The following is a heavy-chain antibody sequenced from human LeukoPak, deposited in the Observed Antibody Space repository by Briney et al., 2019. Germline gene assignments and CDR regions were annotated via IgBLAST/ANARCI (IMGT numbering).Heavy chain of an antibody. CDR3: AKEGPSGFWGGYYTN. D-gene: IGHD3-3*01. J-gene: IGHJ4*02. CDR1: GFTFRSHA. V-gene: IGHV3-23*01. Sequence: PGGSLRLSCAASGFTFRSHAMNWVRQAPGKGLEWVSAISGSGSSPYYADSVKGRFTISRDNSKNTLFLQMDTLRDGDTAVYYCAKEGPSGFWGGYYTNWGQGTLVTVSS. CDR2: ISGSGSSP.